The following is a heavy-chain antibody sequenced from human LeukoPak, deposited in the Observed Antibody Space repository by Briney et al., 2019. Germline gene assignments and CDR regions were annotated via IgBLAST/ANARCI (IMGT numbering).Heavy chain of an antibody. Sequence: GGSLRLSCAASGFTFSSYGMHWVRQAPGKGLGWVAFIRYDGSNKYYADSVKGRFTISRDNSKNTLYLQMNSLRAEDTAVYYCARDPSAGEYYYYYYMDVWGKGTTVTVSS. D-gene: IGHD7-27*01. CDR3: ARDPSAGEYYYYYYMDV. CDR1: GFTFSSYG. CDR2: IRYDGSNK. J-gene: IGHJ6*03. V-gene: IGHV3-30*02.